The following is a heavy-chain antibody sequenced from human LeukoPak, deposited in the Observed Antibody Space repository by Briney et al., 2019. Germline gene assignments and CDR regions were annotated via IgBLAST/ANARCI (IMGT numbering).Heavy chain of an antibody. J-gene: IGHJ6*03. CDR1: GGSISSYY. CDR2: IYTSGST. Sequence: SETLSLTCTVSGGSISSYYWSWIRQPPGKGQEWIGYIYTSGSTNYNPSLKSRVTISVDTSKNQFSLKLSSVTAAYTAVYYCASISSGYYMDVWGKGTTVTVSS. D-gene: IGHD6-6*01. CDR3: ASISSGYYMDV. V-gene: IGHV4-4*09.